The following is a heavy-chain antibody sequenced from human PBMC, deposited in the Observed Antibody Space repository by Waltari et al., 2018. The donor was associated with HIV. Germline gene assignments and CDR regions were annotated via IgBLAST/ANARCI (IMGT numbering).Heavy chain of an antibody. J-gene: IGHJ4*02. D-gene: IGHD6-13*01. V-gene: IGHV4-38-2*01. CDR3: ARQPAPDSTWFQIYFDY. CDR1: HFSISSGHY. CDR2: VFHSGST. Sequence: QVQLQESGPGLVKPSDTLSLTCAVSHFSISSGHYWGWIRQSPGKGLEWIGSVFHSGSTFYKPSFRSRVSISVDTSKNQFSLKLTSVTAADPAVYYCARQPAPDSTWFQIYFDYWGQGTVVTVSS.